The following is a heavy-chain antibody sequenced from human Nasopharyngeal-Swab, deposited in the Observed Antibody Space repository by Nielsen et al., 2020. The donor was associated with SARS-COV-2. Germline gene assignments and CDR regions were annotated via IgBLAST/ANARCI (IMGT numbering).Heavy chain of an antibody. V-gene: IGHV1-24*01. CDR2: FDPEDGET. Sequence: ASVKVSCKVSGYTLTELFMHWVRQAPGKGLEWMGGFDPEDGETIYAQKFQGRVTMTEDTSTDTAYMELSSLRSEDTAVYYCATDPAIFGVVNFDYWGQGTLVTVSS. J-gene: IGHJ4*02. CDR1: GYTLTELF. D-gene: IGHD3-3*01. CDR3: ATDPAIFGVVNFDY.